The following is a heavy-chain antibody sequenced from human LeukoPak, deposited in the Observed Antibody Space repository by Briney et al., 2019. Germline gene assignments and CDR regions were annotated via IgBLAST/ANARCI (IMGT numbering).Heavy chain of an antibody. D-gene: IGHD3-22*01. Sequence: GGSLRLSCSASGFTFSSYAMHWVRQAPGKGLEYVSAISSNGGSTYYADSVKGRFTISRDNSKNTLYLQMNSLRAEDTAVYYCAKLPIYDSSGYTDYWGQGTLVTVSS. J-gene: IGHJ4*02. CDR1: GFTFSSYA. CDR3: AKLPIYDSSGYTDY. V-gene: IGHV3-64*04. CDR2: ISSNGGST.